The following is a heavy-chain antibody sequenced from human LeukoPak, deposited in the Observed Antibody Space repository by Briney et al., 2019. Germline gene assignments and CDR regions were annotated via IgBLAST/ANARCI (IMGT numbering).Heavy chain of an antibody. CDR3: VATRVCGGVLLRPNCLYFEN. CDR2: IDYSGGNT. CDR1: GFTFNNYV. D-gene: IGHD3-10*01. Sequence: TGGSLRLSCAASGFTFNNYVMSWVRQAPGKGLEWVSRIDYSGGNTNYADSVLGRFTVSRDNSKNTLYLQMNSLRAEDTAVYYCVATRVCGGVLLRPNCLYFENWGQGTLVSVSS. V-gene: IGHV3-23*01. J-gene: IGHJ4*02.